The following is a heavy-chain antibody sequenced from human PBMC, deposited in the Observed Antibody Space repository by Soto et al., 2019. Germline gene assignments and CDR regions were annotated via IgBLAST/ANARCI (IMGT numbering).Heavy chain of an antibody. CDR1: GYTFSTYG. Sequence: ASVKVSCKASGYTFSTYGISWVRQAPGQGLEWMGWINTHNGNTNYAQNLQGRVTVTADTSTSTAYMELRSLRSDDTAVYYCTREGSAPYYYYGMHVSGQGTTVT. CDR2: INTHNGNT. V-gene: IGHV1-18*01. J-gene: IGHJ6*02. CDR3: TREGSAPYYYYGMHV. D-gene: IGHD3-10*01.